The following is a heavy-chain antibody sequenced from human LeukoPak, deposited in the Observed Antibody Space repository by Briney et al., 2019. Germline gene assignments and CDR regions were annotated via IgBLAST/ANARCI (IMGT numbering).Heavy chain of an antibody. V-gene: IGHV3-30*04. CDR3: ARDGHSGYFDY. CDR1: GFTFSSYA. J-gene: IGHJ4*02. Sequence: GGSLRLSCAASGFTFSSYAMHWVRQAPGKGLEWVAVISYDGSNKYYADSVKGRFTISRDNSKNTLYLQVNSLRAEDTAVYYCARDGHSGYFDYWGQGTLVTVSS. D-gene: IGHD3-22*01. CDR2: ISYDGSNK.